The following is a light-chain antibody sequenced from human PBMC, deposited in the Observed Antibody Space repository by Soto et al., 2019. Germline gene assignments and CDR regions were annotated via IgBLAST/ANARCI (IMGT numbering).Light chain of an antibody. CDR2: EVS. J-gene: IGLJ1*01. CDR1: SSDVGSYNL. CDR3: CSYAGSSPYV. Sequence: QSVLTQPASVSGSAGQWIPISCTGTSSDVGSYNLVSWYQQHPGKAPKLMIYEVSKRPSGVSNRFSGSKSGNTASLTISGLQAEDEADYYCCSYAGSSPYVFGAGTKVTV. V-gene: IGLV2-23*02.